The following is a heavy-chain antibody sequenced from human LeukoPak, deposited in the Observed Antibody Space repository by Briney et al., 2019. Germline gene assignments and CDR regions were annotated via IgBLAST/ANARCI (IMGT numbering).Heavy chain of an antibody. J-gene: IGHJ6*03. CDR1: GGSITSYY. CDR2: IYTSGST. D-gene: IGHD3-16*01. CDR3: ARGGPIDIGLEEYYYYYYYMDV. V-gene: IGHV4-4*07. Sequence: KPSETLSLTCTVSGGSITSYYWSWIRQSAGKGLEWIGRIYTSGSTNYNPSLKSRVTISVDTSKNQFSLKLSSVTAADTAVYYCARGGPIDIGLEEYYYYYYYMDVWGKGTTVTVSS.